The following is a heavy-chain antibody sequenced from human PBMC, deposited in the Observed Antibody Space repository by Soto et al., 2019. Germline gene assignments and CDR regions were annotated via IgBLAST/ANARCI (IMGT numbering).Heavy chain of an antibody. V-gene: IGHV3-48*04. CDR2: ISTTSFTI. CDR1: GFSFSTYN. J-gene: IGHJ4*02. CDR3: ARESEDLTSNFDY. Sequence: PWGSLRLSCAASGFSFSTYNMDWVRQAPGKGPEWIAYISTTSFTIYYADSMKGRFTISRDNAKNSLYLEMNSLRAEDTAVYYCARESEDLTSNFDYWGQGTLVTVS.